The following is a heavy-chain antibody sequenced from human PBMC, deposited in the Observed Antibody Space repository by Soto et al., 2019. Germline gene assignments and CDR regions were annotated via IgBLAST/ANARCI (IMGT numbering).Heavy chain of an antibody. J-gene: IGHJ4*02. CDR2: ISNSGST. D-gene: IGHD6-19*01. Sequence: GGSLRLSCAASGFTFSNYAMSWVRQAPGKGLEWVSGISNSGSTYHADSVKGRFTISRDNSINTLFLQMNSLRAEDTAVYHCAKGRAAGGIDYWGQGALVTVSS. CDR1: GFTFSNYA. V-gene: IGHV3-23*01. CDR3: AKGRAAGGIDY.